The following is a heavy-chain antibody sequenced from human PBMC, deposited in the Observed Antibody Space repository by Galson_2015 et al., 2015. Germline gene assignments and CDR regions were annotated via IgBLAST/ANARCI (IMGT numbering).Heavy chain of an antibody. Sequence: SLRLSCAASGFTFSVYEMNWVRQAPGKGLEWASYIGSSGNTIYYADSVEGRFTISRDNAKNSLYLQMNSLRGEDTAVYYCARQIGYDYDCWGQGTLVTVSS. CDR2: IGSSGNTI. CDR3: ARQIGYDYDC. J-gene: IGHJ4*02. V-gene: IGHV3-48*03. CDR1: GFTFSVYE. D-gene: IGHD5-12*01.